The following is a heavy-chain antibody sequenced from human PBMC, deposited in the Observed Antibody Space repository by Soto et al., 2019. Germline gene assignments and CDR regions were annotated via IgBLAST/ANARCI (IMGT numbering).Heavy chain of an antibody. CDR3: AGLRYSNFGIDY. CDR2: ISWNSAGI. CDR1: GFTFADYA. J-gene: IGHJ4*02. D-gene: IGHD4-4*01. Sequence: QPGGSLRLCCAASGFTFADYAMHWVRQAPGKGLEWVSGISWNSAGIGYADSVKGRFTISRDNAKNSLYLQMNSLRAEDTALYYCAGLRYSNFGIDYWGQGTLVTVSS. V-gene: IGHV3-9*01.